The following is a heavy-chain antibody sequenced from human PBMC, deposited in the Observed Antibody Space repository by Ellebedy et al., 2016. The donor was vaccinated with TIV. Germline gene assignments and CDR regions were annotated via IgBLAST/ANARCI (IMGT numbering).Heavy chain of an antibody. CDR3: ARLSGSSKADY. V-gene: IGHV3-66*01. CDR2: IYSAGNT. D-gene: IGHD1-26*01. J-gene: IGHJ4*02. Sequence: GESLKISCAAYGFTVNTKYMSWVRQVPGKGLEWVSVIYSAGNTYYADSAKGRFTISRDNAKNSLYLQMNSLRAEDTAVYYCARLSGSSKADYWGQGTLVTVSS. CDR1: GFTVNTKY.